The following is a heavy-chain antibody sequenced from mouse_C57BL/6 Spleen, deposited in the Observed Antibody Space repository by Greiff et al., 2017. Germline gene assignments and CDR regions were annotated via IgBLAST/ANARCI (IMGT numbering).Heavy chain of an antibody. CDR3: ARPPIYYGTPFAY. D-gene: IGHD2-1*01. CDR2: IHPNSGST. CDR1: GYTFTSYW. V-gene: IGHV1-64*01. J-gene: IGHJ3*01. Sequence: QVQLKQPGAELVKPGASVKLSCKASGYTFTSYWMHWVKQRPGQGLEWIGMIHPNSGSTNYNEKFKSKATLTVDKSSSTAYMQLSSLTSEDSAVYYCARPPIYYGTPFAYWGQGTLVTVSA.